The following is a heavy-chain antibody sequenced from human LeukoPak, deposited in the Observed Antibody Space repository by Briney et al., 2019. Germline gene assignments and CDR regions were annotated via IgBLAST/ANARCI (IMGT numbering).Heavy chain of an antibody. CDR2: IYYSGIT. V-gene: IGHV4-59*01. Sequence: SETLSLTCTVSGGSISSYYWTWIRQAPGKGLECIGYIYYSGITNYNPSLKSRVTMSVDTSTNQFSLKLSSVTAADTAAYYCASLSASYYGTYYFDFWGQGSLVTVSS. D-gene: IGHD1-26*01. CDR3: ASLSASYYGTYYFDF. CDR1: GGSISSYY. J-gene: IGHJ4*02.